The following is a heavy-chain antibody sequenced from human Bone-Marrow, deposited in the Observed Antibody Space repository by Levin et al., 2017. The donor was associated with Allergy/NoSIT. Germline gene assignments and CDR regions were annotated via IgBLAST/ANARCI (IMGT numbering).Heavy chain of an antibody. Sequence: GGSLRLSCAASGFTFSSYGMHWVRQAPGKGLEWVAVIWYDGSNKYYADSVKGRFTISRDNSKNTLYLQMNSLRAEDTAVYYCAREHERGMLGYCSGGSCYALSDYFDYWGQGTLVTVSS. CDR3: AREHERGMLGYCSGGSCYALSDYFDY. CDR2: IWYDGSNK. CDR1: GFTFSSYG. V-gene: IGHV3-33*01. J-gene: IGHJ4*02. D-gene: IGHD2-15*01.